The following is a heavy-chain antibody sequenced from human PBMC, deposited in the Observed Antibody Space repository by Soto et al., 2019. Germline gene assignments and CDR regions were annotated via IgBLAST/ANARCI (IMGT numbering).Heavy chain of an antibody. CDR3: TRDIRNSEYSISDS. CDR2: IKEDGSEK. D-gene: IGHD6-6*01. J-gene: IGHJ5*01. CDR1: GFTFSTHC. V-gene: IGHV3-7*03. Sequence: XGSLRLSFVASGFTFSTHCMSWVRQAPGKGLEWVANIKEDGSEKNYVDSVKGRFTISRDNARTSLYLQMDSLRAEDTAVYYCTRDIRNSEYSISDSRGQGTLVTVSS.